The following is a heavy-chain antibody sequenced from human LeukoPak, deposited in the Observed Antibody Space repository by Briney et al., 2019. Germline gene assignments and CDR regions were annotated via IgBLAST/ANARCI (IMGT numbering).Heavy chain of an antibody. CDR2: MNPNSGNT. V-gene: IGHV1-8*01. CDR3: AISAAVAGTGDFDY. D-gene: IGHD6-19*01. J-gene: IGHJ4*02. Sequence: ASVKVSCKASGYTFNSYDINWVRQATGQGLEWMGWMNPNSGNTGYAQKFQGRVTMTRTTSISTAYMELSSLRSEDTAVYYCAISAAVAGTGDFDYWGQGTLVTVSS. CDR1: GYTFNSYD.